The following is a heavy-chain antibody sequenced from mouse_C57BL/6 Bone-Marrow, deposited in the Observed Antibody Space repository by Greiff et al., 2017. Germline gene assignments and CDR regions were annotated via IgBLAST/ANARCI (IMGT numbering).Heavy chain of an antibody. D-gene: IGHD2-1*01. CDR3: AMGGKYGGYDFDY. CDR2: FHPYNDDT. Sequence: VKVVASGAELVKPGDSVKMSCKASGYTFTTYPIEWMKQTHGTSLEWIGNFHPYNDDTKYNEKFKGKATLTVEKSSSTDNSELSQLTSDDSAVYYCAMGGKYGGYDFDYGGQGTTLTVSS. CDR1: GYTFTTYP. J-gene: IGHJ2*01. V-gene: IGHV1-47*01.